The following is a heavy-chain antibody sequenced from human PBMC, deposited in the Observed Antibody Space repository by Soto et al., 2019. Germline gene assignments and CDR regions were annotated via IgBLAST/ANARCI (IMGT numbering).Heavy chain of an antibody. D-gene: IGHD2-2*02. V-gene: IGHV1-2*02. Sequence: ASVKVSCKASGGTFSSYAISWVRQAPGQGLEWMGWINPNSGGTNYAQKFQGRVTMTRDTSISTAYMELSRLRSDDTAVYYCARAKPLYCSSTSCYRGLNYWGQGTLVTVSS. J-gene: IGHJ4*02. CDR2: INPNSGGT. CDR3: ARAKPLYCSSTSCYRGLNY. CDR1: GGTFSSYA.